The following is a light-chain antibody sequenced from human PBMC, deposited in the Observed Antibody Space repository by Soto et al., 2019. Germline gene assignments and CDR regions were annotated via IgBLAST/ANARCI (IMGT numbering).Light chain of an antibody. CDR3: QQAGSSPWT. V-gene: IGKV3-20*01. CDR1: QTVTKSY. J-gene: IGKJ1*01. CDR2: GTS. Sequence: ETVFTQSPGTLSLPPGERATLSCMASQTVTKSYLAWYQQKPGQAPRLLIFGTSSRATGVPDRFSGSGSGTDFTLTISSLEPEDFAVYFCQQAGSSPWTFGHGAKVDIK.